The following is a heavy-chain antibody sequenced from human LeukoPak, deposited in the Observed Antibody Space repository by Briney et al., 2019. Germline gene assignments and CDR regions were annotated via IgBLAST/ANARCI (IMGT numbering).Heavy chain of an antibody. CDR2: INHSGST. J-gene: IGHJ4*02. V-gene: IGHV4-34*01. CDR1: GGSFSGYY. Sequence: SETLSLTCAVYGGSFSGYYWSWIRQPPGKGLEWIGEINHSGSTNYNPSLKSRVTISVDTSKNQFSLKLSSVTAADTAVYYCARGGPHIVVVTAILGRVFFDYWGQGTLVTVSS. D-gene: IGHD2-21*02. CDR3: ARGGPHIVVVTAILGRVFFDY.